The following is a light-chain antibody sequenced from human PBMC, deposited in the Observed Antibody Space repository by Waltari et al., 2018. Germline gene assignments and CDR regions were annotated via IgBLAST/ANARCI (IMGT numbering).Light chain of an antibody. Sequence: QSALTQPASVSGSPGESITISCTGTSSDVGGHNHVSWYQHHPGKPPKLMIHDVNKRPSLVYNRFAGYKSANTASLTISWLEAQDEADDYCNAFTDSVTWVFGGGTKLTVL. CDR2: DVN. CDR3: NAFTDSVTWV. CDR1: SSDVGGHNH. J-gene: IGLJ3*02. V-gene: IGLV2-14*03.